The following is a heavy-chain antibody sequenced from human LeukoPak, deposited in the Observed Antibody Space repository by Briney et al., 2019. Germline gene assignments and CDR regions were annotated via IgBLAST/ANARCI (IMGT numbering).Heavy chain of an antibody. CDR2: IIPIFGTA. V-gene: IGHV1-69*05. CDR1: GGTFSSYA. D-gene: IGHD1-26*01. Sequence: ASVKVSCKASGGTFSSYAISWVRQAPGQGLEWMGGIIPIFGTANYAQKFQGRVTITTDESTSTAYMELSSLRSEDTAVYYCATGTSGSYSQVMAFDIWGQGTMVTVSS. CDR3: ATGTSGSYSQVMAFDI. J-gene: IGHJ3*02.